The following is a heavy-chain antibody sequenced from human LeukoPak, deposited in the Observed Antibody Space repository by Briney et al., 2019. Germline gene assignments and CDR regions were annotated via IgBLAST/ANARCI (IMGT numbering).Heavy chain of an antibody. J-gene: IGHJ4*02. CDR1: GYTLTELS. CDR2: FDPEDGET. V-gene: IGHV1-24*01. D-gene: IGHD3-9*01. Sequence: VASVKVSCKVSGYTLTELSMHWVRQAPGKGLEWMGGFDPEDGETIYAQKFQGRVTMTEDTSTDTAYMELSSLRSEDTAAYYCATVRLSYYDILTGYYAHYFDYWGQGTLVTVSS. CDR3: ATVRLSYYDILTGYYAHYFDY.